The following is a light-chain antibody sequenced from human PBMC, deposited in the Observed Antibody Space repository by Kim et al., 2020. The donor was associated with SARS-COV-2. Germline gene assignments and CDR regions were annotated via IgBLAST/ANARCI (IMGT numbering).Light chain of an antibody. CDR2: GAS. V-gene: IGKV3-20*01. CDR3: QQYGSSPWT. J-gene: IGKJ1*01. Sequence: STGEIATLSCRASQSVSSSYLAWYQQKPGQAPRLLIDGASSRATGIPDRFIGSGSGTDFTLTISRLEPEDFAVYHCQQYGSSPWTFGQGTKVDIK. CDR1: QSVSSSY.